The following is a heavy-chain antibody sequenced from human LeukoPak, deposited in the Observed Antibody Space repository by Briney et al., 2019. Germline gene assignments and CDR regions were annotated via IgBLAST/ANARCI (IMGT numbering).Heavy chain of an antibody. Sequence: SQTLSLTCAISGDSVSSNSAAWNWIRQSPSRGLERLGRTYYRSKWYNDYAVSVKSRITINPDTSKNQFSLQLNSVTPEDTAVYYCARVGLLLWFGESYYGMDVWGQGTTVTVSS. V-gene: IGHV6-1*01. CDR2: TYYRSKWYN. D-gene: IGHD3-10*01. CDR3: ARVGLLLWFGESYYGMDV. CDR1: GDSVSSNSAA. J-gene: IGHJ6*02.